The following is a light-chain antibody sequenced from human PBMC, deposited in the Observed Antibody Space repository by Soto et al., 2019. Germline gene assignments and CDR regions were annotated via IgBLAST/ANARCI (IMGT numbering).Light chain of an antibody. CDR2: GAS. J-gene: IGKJ5*01. CDR1: QSLSTN. Sequence: EIGMTQTPPTPSVSPGEKATLSCRASQSLSTNLAWYQQKPGQAPRLLIYGASTRATGIPARFSGSGSGTEFTLTISSLQSEDFAVYYCQQYNNWPITFGQGTRLEIK. CDR3: QQYNNWPIT. V-gene: IGKV3-15*01.